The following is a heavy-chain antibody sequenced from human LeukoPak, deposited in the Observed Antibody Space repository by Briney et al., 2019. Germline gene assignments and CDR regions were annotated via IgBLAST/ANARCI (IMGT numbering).Heavy chain of an antibody. Sequence: PSETLSLTCTVSGGSIMSSSYYWGWIRQPPGKGLEWIGSMYYSGSTYYKPSLKSRVTMSPDTSKNQFSLKLSSVTAADTAVYYCARLVPPFSGWFDPWGQGTLVTVSS. V-gene: IGHV4-39*01. J-gene: IGHJ5*02. CDR2: MYYSGST. CDR1: GGSIMSSSYY. CDR3: ARLVPPFSGWFDP. D-gene: IGHD2-2*01.